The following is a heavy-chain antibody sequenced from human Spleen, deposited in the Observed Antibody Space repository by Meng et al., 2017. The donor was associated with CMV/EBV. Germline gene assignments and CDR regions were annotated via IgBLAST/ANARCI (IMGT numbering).Heavy chain of an antibody. CDR2: ISSSGSTI. Sequence: LSLTCAASGFTFSSYEMNWVRQAPGKGLEWVSYISSSGSTIYYADSVKGRFTISRDNAKNSLYLQMNSLRAEDTAVYYCARTSGYSTYYYYYGMDVWGQGTTVTVSS. D-gene: IGHD3-3*01. CDR1: GFTFSSYE. CDR3: ARTSGYSTYYYYYGMDV. J-gene: IGHJ6*02. V-gene: IGHV3-48*03.